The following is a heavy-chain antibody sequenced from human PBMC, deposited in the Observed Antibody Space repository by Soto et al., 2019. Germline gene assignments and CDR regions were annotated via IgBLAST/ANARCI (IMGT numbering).Heavy chain of an antibody. J-gene: IGHJ6*02. D-gene: IGHD4-4*01. CDR3: ARGALTTLAYYYGMDV. CDR2: IIPIFGTT. CDR1: GGTFSSYT. V-gene: IGHV1-69*13. Sequence: ASVKVSCKASGGTFSSYTMSWVRQAPGQGLEWMGGIIPIFGTTTYAHKFQGRVTITADESTSTVYMELSSLRGEDTAVYYCARGALTTLAYYYGMDVWGQGTTVTVSS.